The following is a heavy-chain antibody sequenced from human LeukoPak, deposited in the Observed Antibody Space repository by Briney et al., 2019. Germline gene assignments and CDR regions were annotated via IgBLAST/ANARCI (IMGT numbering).Heavy chain of an antibody. CDR2: IYPGDSDT. J-gene: IGHJ3*02. CDR1: GSSFTSYW. Sequence: GASLQISCKGSGSSFTSYWIGWVRPLPGKGLGWMGIIYPGDSDTRYSPSFQGQVTISADKSISTAYLQWSSLKASDTAIYYCARPSGGDYDNAFDIWGQGTMVTVSS. CDR3: ARPSGGDYDNAFDI. D-gene: IGHD2-21*02. V-gene: IGHV5-51*01.